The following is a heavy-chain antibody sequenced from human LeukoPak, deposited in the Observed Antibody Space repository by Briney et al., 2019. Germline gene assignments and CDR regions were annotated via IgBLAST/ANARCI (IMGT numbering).Heavy chain of an antibody. J-gene: IGHJ6*03. CDR2: IIPIFGTA. D-gene: IGHD2-2*02. Sequence: SVKVSCKASGGTFSSYAISWVRQAPGQGLEWMGGIIPIFGTANYAQKFQGRVTITTDESTSTAYMELSSLRSEDTAVYYCARCLTYCSSTSCYRDYYYYMDVWGKGTTVTVSS. V-gene: IGHV1-69*05. CDR3: ARCLTYCSSTSCYRDYYYYMDV. CDR1: GGTFSSYA.